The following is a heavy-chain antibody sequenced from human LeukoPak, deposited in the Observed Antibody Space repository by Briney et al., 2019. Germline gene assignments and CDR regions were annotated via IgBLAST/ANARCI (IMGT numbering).Heavy chain of an antibody. V-gene: IGHV3-33*06. CDR1: GFTFKSYG. CDR2: IWFDGNNK. D-gene: IGHD7-27*01. Sequence: GGSLRLSCSASGFTFKSYGMHWVRQAPGKGLEWVAVIWFDGNNKYYADSVKGRFTISRDNSRNTLYLQMNSLRAEDTAVYYCVKPFPNWGSHWYFDLWGRGTLVTVSS. CDR3: VKPFPNWGSHWYFDL. J-gene: IGHJ2*01.